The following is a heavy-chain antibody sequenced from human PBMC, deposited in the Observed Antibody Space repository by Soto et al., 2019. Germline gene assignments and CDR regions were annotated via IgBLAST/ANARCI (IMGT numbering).Heavy chain of an antibody. Sequence: SETLSLTCTVSGGSINLYYWSWIRQSPGKGLEWIGYVYYNGSTTYKRSLTSRVTISLDTSKNQFSLRLSSVNAADTAVYYCARDGGEIWSNNYYYAGMDVWGQGTTVTVSS. V-gene: IGHV4-59*01. J-gene: IGHJ6*02. CDR2: VYYNGST. CDR3: ARDGGEIWSNNYYYAGMDV. CDR1: GGSINLYY. D-gene: IGHD3-16*01.